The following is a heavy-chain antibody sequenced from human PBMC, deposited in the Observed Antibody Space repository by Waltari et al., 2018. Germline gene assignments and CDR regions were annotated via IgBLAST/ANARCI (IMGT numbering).Heavy chain of an antibody. J-gene: IGHJ4*02. D-gene: IGHD4-17*01. CDR1: GYTFTSYG. Sequence: QVQLVQSGAEVKKPGASVKVSCKASGYTFTSYGISWVRQAPGQGLEWMGWVSAYNGNTNYAQKLQGRVTMTTDTSTSTAYMELRSLRSDDTAVYYCARDSAAPYDYGDYAGFGYFDYWGQGTLVTVSS. CDR2: VSAYNGNT. V-gene: IGHV1-18*01. CDR3: ARDSAAPYDYGDYAGFGYFDY.